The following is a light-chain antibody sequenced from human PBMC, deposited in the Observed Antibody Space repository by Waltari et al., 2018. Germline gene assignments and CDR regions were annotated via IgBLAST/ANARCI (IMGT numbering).Light chain of an antibody. J-gene: IGLJ3*02. CDR3: QSYTSSAV. Sequence: NFLLTQPHSVSASPGTTVIISCTRSGGSIVNNYVQWYQHRPGSAPSIVIYEDDQRPSGVPDRFSGSIDSSSNSASLTISGLKTEDEADYYCQSYTSSAVFGGGTKLTV. CDR2: EDD. V-gene: IGLV6-57*04. CDR1: GGSIVNNY.